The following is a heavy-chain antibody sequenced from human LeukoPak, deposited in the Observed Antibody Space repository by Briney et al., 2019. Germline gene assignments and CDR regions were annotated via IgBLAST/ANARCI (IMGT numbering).Heavy chain of an antibody. CDR1: GYTFTSYY. V-gene: IGHV1-46*01. Sequence: ASVKVSCKASGYTFTSYYMHWVRQAPGQGREWMGVINPSGGSTSYAQRFQGRVTMSRDTSTSTFYMDLSSLRFEDTAVYYCARGDYCSGGSRCDAFDIWGQGTMVTVSS. J-gene: IGHJ3*02. CDR3: ARGDYCSGGSRCDAFDI. CDR2: INPSGGST. D-gene: IGHD2-15*01.